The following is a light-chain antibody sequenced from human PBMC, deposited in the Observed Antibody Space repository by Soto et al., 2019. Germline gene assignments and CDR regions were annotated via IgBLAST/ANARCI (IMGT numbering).Light chain of an antibody. CDR3: TSYTGINNLI. CDR2: EVS. J-gene: IGLJ2*01. Sequence: QSVLTQPPSASGSPGQSVTISCTGASSDVGYSNYVSWYQQYPGKAPKLMIFEVSKRPSGVPDRFSGSKSGNMASLTVSGLQAEDEADYYCTSYTGINNLIFGGGTKLTVL. V-gene: IGLV2-8*01. CDR1: SSDVGYSNY.